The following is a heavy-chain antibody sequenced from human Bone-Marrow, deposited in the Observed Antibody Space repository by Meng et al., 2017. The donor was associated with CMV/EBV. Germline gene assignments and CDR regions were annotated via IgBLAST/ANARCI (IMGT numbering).Heavy chain of an antibody. Sequence: SETLSLTCAVYGGSFTGYYWSWIRQTPGQGLEWIGEINHSGNTNYNPSLGSRATISVDTSKKQLSLNVTSVTAADTFMYYCARGLLSRLRPTNWFDTWGQGILVTVSS. CDR3: ARGLLSRLRPTNWFDT. CDR1: GGSFTGYY. J-gene: IGHJ5*02. CDR2: INHSGNT. V-gene: IGHV4-34*01. D-gene: IGHD1-26*01.